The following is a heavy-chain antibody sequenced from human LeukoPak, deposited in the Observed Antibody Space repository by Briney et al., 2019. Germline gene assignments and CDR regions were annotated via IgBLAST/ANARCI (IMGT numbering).Heavy chain of an antibody. CDR3: ARHHDYGDYGCFDY. CDR1: GYSFTSYW. D-gene: IGHD4-17*01. CDR2: IYPGDSDT. J-gene: IGHJ4*02. V-gene: IGHV5-51*01. Sequence: GESLKISCKGSGYSFTSYWIGWVLQMPGKGLEWMGIIYPGDSDTRYSPSFQGQVTISADKSIRTAYLQWSSLKASDTAIYYCARHHDYGDYGCFDYWGQGTLVTVSS.